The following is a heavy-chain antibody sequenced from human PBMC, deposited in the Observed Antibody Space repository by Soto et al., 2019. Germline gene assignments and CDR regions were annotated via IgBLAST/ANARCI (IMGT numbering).Heavy chain of an antibody. CDR2: IYYSGST. CDR1: GGSISSYY. D-gene: IGHD2-2*01. Sequence: SKTLSLTCTVSGGSISSYYWSWIRQPPGKGLEWIGYIYYSGSTNYNPSLKSRVTISVDTSKNQFSLKLSSVTAADTAVYYCARAHCSSTSCYFFAGAFDIWGQGTMVTVSS. CDR3: ARAHCSSTSCYFFAGAFDI. J-gene: IGHJ3*02. V-gene: IGHV4-59*01.